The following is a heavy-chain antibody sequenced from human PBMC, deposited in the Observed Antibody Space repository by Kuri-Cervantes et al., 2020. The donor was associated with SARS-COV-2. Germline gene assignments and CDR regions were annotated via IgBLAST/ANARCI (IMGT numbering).Heavy chain of an antibody. J-gene: IGHJ4*02. CDR2: INHSGST. D-gene: IGHD3-10*01. CDR3: ARSTRGRKGFGEFKFDY. CDR1: GGSFSGYY. Sequence: GSLRLSCAVYGGSFSGYYWSWIRQPPGKGLEWIGQINHSGSTNYNPSLKSRVTISVDTSKNQFSLKLSSVTAADTAVYYCARSTRGRKGFGEFKFDYWGQGTLVTVSS. V-gene: IGHV4-34*01.